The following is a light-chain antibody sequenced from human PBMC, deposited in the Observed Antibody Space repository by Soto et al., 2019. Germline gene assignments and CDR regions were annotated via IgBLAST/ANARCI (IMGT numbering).Light chain of an antibody. CDR1: QSVSSY. V-gene: IGKV3-11*01. J-gene: IGKJ4*01. CDR2: DAS. Sequence: EIVLTQSPATQSLSPGERATLSCRASQSVSSYLAWYQQRPGQAPRLLIYDASNRATGVPARFSGSGSGTDFTLPISSLEPEDFAVYYCQHRANWPLTFGGGTKLEIK. CDR3: QHRANWPLT.